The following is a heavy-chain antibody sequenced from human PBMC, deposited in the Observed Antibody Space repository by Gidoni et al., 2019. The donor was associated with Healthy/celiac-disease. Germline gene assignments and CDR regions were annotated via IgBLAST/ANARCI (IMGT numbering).Heavy chain of an antibody. D-gene: IGHD3-3*01. CDR1: GCTFSSYP. J-gene: IGHJ5*02. CDR2: INGSGGST. CDR3: AKKSVTIFGVVTHPSDWFDP. Sequence: EVQLLESGGGLVQPGVSLRLSCAASGCTFSSYPMSWVRQAPGKGQEWVSAINGSGGSTYYAASVKGRFTISRDNSKNTLYLQMNSLRAEDTAVYYCAKKSVTIFGVVTHPSDWFDPWGQGTLVTVSS. V-gene: IGHV3-23*01.